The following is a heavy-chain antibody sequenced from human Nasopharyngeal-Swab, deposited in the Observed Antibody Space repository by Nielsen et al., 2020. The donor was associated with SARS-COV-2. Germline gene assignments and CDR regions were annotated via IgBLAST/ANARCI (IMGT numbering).Heavy chain of an antibody. CDR3: TRDKDYGDYFYYYYYYMDV. V-gene: IGHV3-49*02. CDR2: IRSKAYGGTT. D-gene: IGHD4-17*01. J-gene: IGHJ6*03. Sequence: VRQMPGKGLEWVGFIRSKAYGGTTEYAASVKGRFTISRDDSKSIAYLQMNSLKTEDTAVYYCTRDKDYGDYFYYYYYYMDVWGKGTTVTVSS.